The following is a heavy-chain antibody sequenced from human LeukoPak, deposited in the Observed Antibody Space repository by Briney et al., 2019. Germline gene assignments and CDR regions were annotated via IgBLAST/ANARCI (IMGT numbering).Heavy chain of an antibody. D-gene: IGHD3-22*01. Sequence: SGTLSLTCAVSGGSISSSNWWSWVRQPPGKGLEWIGEIYHSGSTNYNPSLKSRVTISVDKSKNQFSLKLSSVTAADTAVYYCARETYYYDSSGRSDAFDIWGQGTMVTVSS. CDR2: IYHSGST. CDR3: ARETYYYDSSGRSDAFDI. V-gene: IGHV4-4*02. CDR1: GGSISSSNW. J-gene: IGHJ3*02.